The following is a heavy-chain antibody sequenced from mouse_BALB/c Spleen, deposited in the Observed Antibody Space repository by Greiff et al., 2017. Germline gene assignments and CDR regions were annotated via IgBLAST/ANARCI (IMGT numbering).Heavy chain of an antibody. J-gene: IGHJ2*01. D-gene: IGHD2-4*01. Sequence: LQQPGSELVRPGASVKLSCKASGYTFTSYWMHWVKQRHGQGLGWIGNIYPGSGSTNYDEKFKSKGTLTVDTSSSTAYMHLSSLTSEDSAVYYCTVYYDYDGISYWGQGTTLTVSS. CDR2: IYPGSGST. V-gene: IGHV1S22*01. CDR3: TVYYDYDGISY. CDR1: GYTFTSYW.